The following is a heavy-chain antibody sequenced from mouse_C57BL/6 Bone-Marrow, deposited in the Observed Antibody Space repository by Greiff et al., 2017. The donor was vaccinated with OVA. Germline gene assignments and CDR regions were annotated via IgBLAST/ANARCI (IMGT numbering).Heavy chain of an antibody. D-gene: IGHD1-1*01. CDR3: TTAVEGYYFDY. J-gene: IGHJ2*01. CDR2: IDPENGDT. CDR1: GFNIKDDY. Sequence: EVQLHESGAELVRPGASVKLSCTASGFNIKDDYMHWVKQRPEQGLEWIGWIDPENGDTEYASKFQGKATITADTSSNTAYLQLSSLTSEDTAVYYCTTAVEGYYFDYWGQGTTLTVSS. V-gene: IGHV14-4*01.